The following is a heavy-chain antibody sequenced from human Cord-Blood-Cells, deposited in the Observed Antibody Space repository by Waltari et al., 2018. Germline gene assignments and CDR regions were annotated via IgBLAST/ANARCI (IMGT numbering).Heavy chain of an antibody. D-gene: IGHD1-7*01. CDR3: PRKNLDGDAFDI. J-gene: IGHJ3*02. Sequence: QVQLVQSGAEVKKPGSSVKVSCKASGGTFSSYTISWVRQAPGQGLEWMGRSIPILGIANYAQKFQGRVTITADKSTSTAYMELSSLRSEDTAVYYFPRKNLDGDAFDIWGQGTMVTVSS. CDR2: SIPILGIA. V-gene: IGHV1-69*02. CDR1: GGTFSSYT.